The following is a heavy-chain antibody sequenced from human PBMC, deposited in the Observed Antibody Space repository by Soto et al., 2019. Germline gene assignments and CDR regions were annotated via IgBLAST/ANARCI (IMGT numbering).Heavy chain of an antibody. CDR1: GGIFTNNA. CDR2: VIPLFDTA. Sequence: QVQVVQSGAEVKKPGSSVKVSCKVSGGIFTNNAISWVRQAPGQGLEWLGGVIPLFDTAYYAQIFRGRLRISADGATTPVYMELSGLTSADSAVYFCATGGHNDGYNFYHGMDVWGQGTTVTVS. CDR3: ATGGHNDGYNFYHGMDV. J-gene: IGHJ6*02. V-gene: IGHV1-69*01. D-gene: IGHD5-18*01.